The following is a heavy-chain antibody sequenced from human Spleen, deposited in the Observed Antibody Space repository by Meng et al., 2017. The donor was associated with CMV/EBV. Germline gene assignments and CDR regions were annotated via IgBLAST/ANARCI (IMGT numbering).Heavy chain of an antibody. CDR1: GYIFNNYG. CDR2: ISGYNGNT. CDR3: ARAPIFTGGDCSH. V-gene: IGHV1-18*01. J-gene: IGHJ4*02. D-gene: IGHD2-21*02. Sequence: QVQLVQSGAEVKKPGASVKVSCKASGYIFNNYGVSWVRQAPGQGPEWMGWISGYNGNTKYAQKFQGRVTMTTDTSTSTAYMELRSLTSDDTAVYYCARAPIFTGGDCSHWGQGTLVTVSS.